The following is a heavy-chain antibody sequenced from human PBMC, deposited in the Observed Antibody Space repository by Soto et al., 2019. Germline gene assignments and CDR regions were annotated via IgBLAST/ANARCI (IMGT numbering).Heavy chain of an antibody. CDR2: IIPIFGTA. D-gene: IGHD6-19*01. V-gene: IGHV1-69*13. CDR3: AKVRYSSPMGYYYGMDV. J-gene: IGHJ6*02. Sequence: SVKVSCKASRVAFSKFIVTWVRQAPGLGLVWVGGIIPIFGTANYAQKFQGRVTITADESTSTSYMEVSNLRSEDTAVYYCAKVRYSSPMGYYYGMDVWGQGTTVTVSS. CDR1: RVAFSKFI.